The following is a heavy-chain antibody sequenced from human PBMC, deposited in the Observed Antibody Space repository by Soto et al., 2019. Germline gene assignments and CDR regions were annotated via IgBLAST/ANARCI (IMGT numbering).Heavy chain of an antibody. Sequence: PVGSLRLSCAASGFTFSSYGMHWVRQAPGKGLEWVAVISYDGSNKYYADSVKGRFTISRDNSKNTLYLQMNSLRAEDTAVYYCASLGRGYSGYDFDYWGQGTLVTVSS. V-gene: IGHV3-30*03. CDR3: ASLGRGYSGYDFDY. CDR2: ISYDGSNK. D-gene: IGHD5-12*01. CDR1: GFTFSSYG. J-gene: IGHJ4*02.